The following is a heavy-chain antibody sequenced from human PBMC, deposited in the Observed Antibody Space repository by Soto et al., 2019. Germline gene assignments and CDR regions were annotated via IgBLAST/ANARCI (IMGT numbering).Heavy chain of an antibody. CDR2: INHSGST. Sequence: SETLSLTCAVYGGSFSGYYWSWIRQPPGKGLEWIGEINHSGSTNYNPSLKSRVTISVDTSKNQFSLKLSSVTAADTAVYYCARHRQGYGYALDSFYFWGQGTLVT. J-gene: IGHJ3*01. V-gene: IGHV4-34*01. CDR3: ARHRQGYGYALDSFYF. D-gene: IGHD5-18*01. CDR1: GGSFSGYY.